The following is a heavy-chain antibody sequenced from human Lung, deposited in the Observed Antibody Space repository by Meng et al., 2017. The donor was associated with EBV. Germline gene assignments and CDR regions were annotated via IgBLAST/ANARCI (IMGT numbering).Heavy chain of an antibody. D-gene: IGHD4-11*01. V-gene: IGHV3-30-3*01. CDR3: AIIPYSNA. J-gene: IGHJ5*02. Sequence: GELVWAGGGVVQPGRSPGLTCAAAGFDFDPYAVHWVRQAPGKGLEWVAVISYTGHNKYFADSGRGRFTISRDNSKNMVSLQMNSLRPGDTATYYCAIIPYSNAWGQGTLVTVSS. CDR2: ISYTGHNK. CDR1: GFDFDPYA.